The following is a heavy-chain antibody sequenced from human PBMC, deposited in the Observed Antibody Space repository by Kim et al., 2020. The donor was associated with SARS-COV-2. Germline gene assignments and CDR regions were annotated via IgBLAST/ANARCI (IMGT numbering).Heavy chain of an antibody. CDR1: GGSISSYY. Sequence: SETLSLTCTVSGGSISSYYWSWIRQPAGKGLEWIGRIYTSGSTNYNPSLKSRVTMSVDTSKNQFSLKLSSVTAADTAVYYCARDREPGIAAAGSPNWFDPWGQGTLVTVSS. CDR2: IYTSGST. J-gene: IGHJ5*02. D-gene: IGHD6-13*01. V-gene: IGHV4-4*07. CDR3: ARDREPGIAAAGSPNWFDP.